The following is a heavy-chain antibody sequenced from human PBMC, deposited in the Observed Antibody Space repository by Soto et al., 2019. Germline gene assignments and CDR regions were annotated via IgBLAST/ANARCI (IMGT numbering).Heavy chain of an antibody. CDR3: ARASKGGGFDP. Sequence: ESGGGVVQPGRSLRLSCAASGFTFSSYGMHWVRQAPGKGLEWVAVIWYDGSNKYYADSVKGRFTISRDNSKNTLYLQMNSLRAEDTAVYYCARASKGGGFDPWGQGTLVTVSS. D-gene: IGHD3-16*01. CDR2: IWYDGSNK. V-gene: IGHV3-33*01. J-gene: IGHJ5*02. CDR1: GFTFSSYG.